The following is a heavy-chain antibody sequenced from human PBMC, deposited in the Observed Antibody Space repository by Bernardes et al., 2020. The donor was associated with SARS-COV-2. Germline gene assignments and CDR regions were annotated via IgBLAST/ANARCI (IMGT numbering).Heavy chain of an antibody. CDR1: GFTFSSYG. V-gene: IGHV3-30*03. Sequence: GGSLRLSCAASGFTFSSYGMHWVRQAPGKGLEWVAVISYDGSNKYYADSVKGRFTISRDNSKNTLYLQMNSLRAEDTAVYYCARDRFLEWLLGYYYYYGMDVWGQGTTVTVSS. CDR2: ISYDGSNK. CDR3: ARDRFLEWLLGYYYYYGMDV. D-gene: IGHD3-3*01. J-gene: IGHJ6*02.